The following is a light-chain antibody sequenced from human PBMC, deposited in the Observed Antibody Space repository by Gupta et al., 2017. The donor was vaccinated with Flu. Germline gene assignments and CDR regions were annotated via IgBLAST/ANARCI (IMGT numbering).Light chain of an antibody. CDR1: QSVSSSF. V-gene: IGKV3-20*01. J-gene: IGKJ2*02. Sequence: GTLSLSPGERGTLSCRTSQSVSSSFVAWYQKKPGPAPRLLIYAASSRATGIPDRCSGRGAGTDFTLTISRMEPEDFAVYYWQQCSSSRCTFGQGTRVE. CDR2: AAS. CDR3: QQCSSSRCT.